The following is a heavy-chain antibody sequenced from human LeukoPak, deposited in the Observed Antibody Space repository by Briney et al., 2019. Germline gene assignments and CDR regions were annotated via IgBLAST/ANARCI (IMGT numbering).Heavy chain of an antibody. Sequence: PGGSLRLSCAASGFTFSSYSMNWVRQAPGKGLEWVSSISISSSYIYYADSVKGRFTISRDNAKNSLYLQMNSLRAEDTAVYYCARVPYSSGWYAVYYFDYWGQGTLVTVSS. CDR2: ISISSSYI. D-gene: IGHD6-19*01. J-gene: IGHJ4*02. V-gene: IGHV3-21*01. CDR1: GFTFSSYS. CDR3: ARVPYSSGWYAVYYFDY.